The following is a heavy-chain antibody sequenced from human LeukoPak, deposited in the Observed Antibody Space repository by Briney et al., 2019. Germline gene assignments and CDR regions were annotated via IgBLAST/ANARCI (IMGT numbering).Heavy chain of an antibody. J-gene: IGHJ4*02. Sequence: GASVKVSCKASGYTFTGYYLHWVRQAPGQGLEWMGWIHPNSGVTDYAQKFQGRVTVTRDTSISTAYMELSSLRTDDTAVYYCARLRGAYEPFDYWGQGTLVTISS. V-gene: IGHV1-2*02. D-gene: IGHD3-16*01. CDR3: ARLRGAYEPFDY. CDR2: IHPNSGVT. CDR1: GYTFTGYY.